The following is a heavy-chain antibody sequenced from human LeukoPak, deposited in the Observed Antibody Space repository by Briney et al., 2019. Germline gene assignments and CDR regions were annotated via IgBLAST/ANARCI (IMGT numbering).Heavy chain of an antibody. J-gene: IGHJ4*02. CDR1: GFTVGSNY. CDR2: IYSGGST. D-gene: IGHD3-3*01. Sequence: IELGGSLRLSCAASGFTVGSNYMSWVRQAPGKGLEWVSVIYSGGSTYYADSVKGRFTISRDNSKNTLYLQMNSLRAEDTAVYYCARTLRFLDLDYWGQGTLVTVSS. V-gene: IGHV3-53*01. CDR3: ARTLRFLDLDY.